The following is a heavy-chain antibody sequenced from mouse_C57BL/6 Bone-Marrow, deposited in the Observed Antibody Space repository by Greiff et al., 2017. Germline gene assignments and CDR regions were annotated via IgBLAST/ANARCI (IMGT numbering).Heavy chain of an antibody. J-gene: IGHJ3*01. V-gene: IGHV5-9-1*02. Sequence: EVKLMESGEGLVKPGGSLKLSCAASGFTFSSYAMSWVRQTPEKRLEWVAYISSGGDYIYYADPVKGRFTISRDNARNTLYLQMSSLKSEDTAMYYCTSPSGGFAYWGQGTLVTVSA. CDR3: TSPSGGFAY. CDR2: ISSGGDYI. D-gene: IGHD2-10*02. CDR1: GFTFSSYA.